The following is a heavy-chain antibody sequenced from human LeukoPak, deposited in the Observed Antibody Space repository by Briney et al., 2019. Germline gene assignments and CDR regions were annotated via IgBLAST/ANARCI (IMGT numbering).Heavy chain of an antibody. CDR3: AKGEYYYDSSGTYDAFDI. CDR1: GFTFSSYA. CDR2: ISGSGGST. D-gene: IGHD3-22*01. J-gene: IGHJ3*02. V-gene: IGHV3-23*01. Sequence: PGGSLRLSCAASGFTFSSYAMSWVRQAPGKGLEWVSAISGSGGSTYYADSVKGRFTISRDNSKNTLYLQMNSLRAEDTAVYHCAKGEYYYDSSGTYDAFDIWGQGTMVTVSS.